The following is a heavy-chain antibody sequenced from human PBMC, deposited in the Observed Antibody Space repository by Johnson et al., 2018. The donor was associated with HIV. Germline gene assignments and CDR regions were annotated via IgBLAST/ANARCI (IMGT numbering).Heavy chain of an antibody. V-gene: IGHV3-11*04. Sequence: QVQLVESGGGLVKPGGSLRLSCAASGFTFRDYYMSWIRQAPGKGLEWVSYVSSSGSSRYYADSVKGRFTISRDNSKNFLFLQMNSLRAEDTAVYYCARDQWIQLWRDAFDIWGQGTMVTVSS. J-gene: IGHJ3*02. CDR2: VSSSGSSR. D-gene: IGHD5-18*01. CDR3: ARDQWIQLWRDAFDI. CDR1: GFTFRDYY.